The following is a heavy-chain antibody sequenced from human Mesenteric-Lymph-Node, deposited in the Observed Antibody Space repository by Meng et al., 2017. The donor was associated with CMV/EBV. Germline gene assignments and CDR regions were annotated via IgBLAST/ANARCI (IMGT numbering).Heavy chain of an antibody. CDR3: AREGEYSSSSDAFDT. J-gene: IGHJ3*02. CDR1: GGSISSYY. V-gene: IGHV4-59*01. CDR2: IYYSGST. D-gene: IGHD6-6*01. Sequence: SETLSLTCTVSGGSISSYYWSWIRQPPGKGLEWIGYIYYSGSTNYNPSLKSRVTISVDTSKNQFSLKLSSVTAADTAVYYCAREGEYSSSSDAFDTWGQGTMVTVSS.